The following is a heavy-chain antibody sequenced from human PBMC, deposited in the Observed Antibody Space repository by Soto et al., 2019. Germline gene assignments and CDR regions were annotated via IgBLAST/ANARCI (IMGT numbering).Heavy chain of an antibody. D-gene: IGHD6-13*01. CDR1: GFTFSNYG. Sequence: QVQLVESGGGVVQPGRSLRLSCAASGFTFSNYGMHWVRQAPGKGLEWVALIWYDGSNKYYADSVKGRFTISRDNSKNTLYLQMNSLRAEDTAVYYCAREAAALDSSGQGTLVTVSS. J-gene: IGHJ4*02. CDR3: AREAAALDS. V-gene: IGHV3-33*01. CDR2: IWYDGSNK.